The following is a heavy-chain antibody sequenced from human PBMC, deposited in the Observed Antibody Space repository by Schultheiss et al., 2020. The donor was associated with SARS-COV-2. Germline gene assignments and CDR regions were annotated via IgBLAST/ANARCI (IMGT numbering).Heavy chain of an antibody. V-gene: IGHV4-59*12. D-gene: IGHD5-24*01. Sequence: SETLSLTCTVSGGSISSYYWSWIRQPPGKGLEWIGYIYYSGSTNYNPSLKSRVTISVDTSKNQFSLKLSSVTAADTAVYYCARDRDGLLYYYYYGMDVWGKGTTVTVSS. CDR1: GGSISSYY. CDR3: ARDRDGLLYYYYYGMDV. J-gene: IGHJ6*04. CDR2: IYYSGST.